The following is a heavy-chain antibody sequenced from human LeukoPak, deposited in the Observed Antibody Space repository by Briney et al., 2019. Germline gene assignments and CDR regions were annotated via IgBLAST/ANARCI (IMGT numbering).Heavy chain of an antibody. CDR2: IYYSGST. J-gene: IGHJ6*03. CDR3: AKASSLDDYDILTGYSYYYYMDV. CDR1: GGSISSHY. V-gene: IGHV4-59*11. D-gene: IGHD3-9*01. Sequence: SETLSLTCTVSGGSISSHYWSWIRQPPGKGLEWIGYIYYSGSTNYNPSLKSRVTISVDTSKNQFSLELSSVTAADTAVYYCAKASSLDDYDILTGYSYYYYMDVWGKGTTVTVSS.